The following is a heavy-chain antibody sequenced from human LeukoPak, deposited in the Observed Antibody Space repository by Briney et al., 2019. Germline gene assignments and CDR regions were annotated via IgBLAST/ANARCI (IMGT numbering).Heavy chain of an antibody. D-gene: IGHD3-3*01. CDR3: ARLLETIFGVVWFDP. Sequence: SETLSLISTVSGGSISSGSYYWSWIRQPAGKGLEWIGRIYTSGSTNYNPSLKSRVTISVDTSKNQFSLKLSSVTAADTAVYYCARLLETIFGVVWFDPWGQGTLVTVSS. V-gene: IGHV4-61*02. CDR2: IYTSGST. J-gene: IGHJ5*02. CDR1: GGSISSGSYY.